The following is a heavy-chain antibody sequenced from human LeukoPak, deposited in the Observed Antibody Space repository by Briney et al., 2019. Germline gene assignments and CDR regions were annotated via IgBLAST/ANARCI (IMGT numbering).Heavy chain of an antibody. V-gene: IGHV4-4*07. D-gene: IGHD4-23*01. CDR3: ASARVESGRAGYYYYMDV. J-gene: IGHJ6*03. CDR1: GGSISSYY. Sequence: SETLSLTCTVSGGSISSYYWSWIRQPAGKGLEWIGRIYTSGSTNYNPSLKSRVTMSVDTSKNQFSLKLSSVTAADTAVYYCASARVESGRAGYYYYMDVWGKGTTVTVSS. CDR2: IYTSGST.